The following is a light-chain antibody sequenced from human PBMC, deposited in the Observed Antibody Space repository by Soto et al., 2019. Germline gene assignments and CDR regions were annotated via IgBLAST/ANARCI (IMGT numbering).Light chain of an antibody. Sequence: QSVLTQPPAVSATPRQRVTISCSGSSSNIGENYVNWYQQLPGKAPKLLIYHDDLLSAGVSARFSGSKSGTSASRAISGLQSEDEVDYCCAAWADSIDGHVVGGGTQLTVL. V-gene: IGLV1-36*01. CDR3: AAWADSIDGHV. CDR2: HDD. J-gene: IGLJ3*02. CDR1: SSNIGENY.